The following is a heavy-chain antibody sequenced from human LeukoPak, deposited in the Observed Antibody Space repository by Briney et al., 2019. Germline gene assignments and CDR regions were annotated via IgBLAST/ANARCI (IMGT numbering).Heavy chain of an antibody. CDR3: AKDTYYDSSGPSDY. Sequence: GGSLRLSCAASGFTFSNYAMHWVRQAPGKGLEYVSAISSNGGSTYYANSVKGRFTISRDNSKNTLYLQMNSLRAEDTAVYYCAKDTYYDSSGPSDYWGQGTLVTVSS. D-gene: IGHD3-22*01. CDR2: ISSNGGST. V-gene: IGHV3-64*01. J-gene: IGHJ4*02. CDR1: GFTFSNYA.